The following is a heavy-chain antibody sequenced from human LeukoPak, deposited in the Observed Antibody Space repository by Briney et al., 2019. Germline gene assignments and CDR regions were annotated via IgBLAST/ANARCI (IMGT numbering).Heavy chain of an antibody. Sequence: GGSLRLSCAASGFTFSSYATSWFRQSPGKGLEWVSGISGSGGSTYYADSVKGRFTISRDNSRNTLYLQMNSPRAEDTAVYYCALRPGYSSGWYEVNHWGQGTLVTVSS. V-gene: IGHV3-23*01. D-gene: IGHD6-13*01. CDR2: ISGSGGST. CDR3: ALRPGYSSGWYEVNH. J-gene: IGHJ5*02. CDR1: GFTFSSYA.